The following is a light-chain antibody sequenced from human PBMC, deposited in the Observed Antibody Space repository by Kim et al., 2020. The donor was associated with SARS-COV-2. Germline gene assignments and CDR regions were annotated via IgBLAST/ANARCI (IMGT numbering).Light chain of an antibody. V-gene: IGLV2-14*03. Sequence: GQSITIPCTGTSSDIGSYKYVSWYQQHPGKAPKLIIFDVSDRPSGVSNRFSGSKSGNTASLTISGLQAEDEADYYCTSYTSTNTLVSGGGTQRTV. CDR3: TSYTSTNTLV. CDR1: SSDIGSYKY. CDR2: DVS. J-gene: IGLJ3*02.